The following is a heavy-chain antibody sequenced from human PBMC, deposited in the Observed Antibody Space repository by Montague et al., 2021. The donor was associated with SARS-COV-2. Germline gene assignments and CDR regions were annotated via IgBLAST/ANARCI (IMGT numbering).Heavy chain of an antibody. Sequence: SLRLSCSASGFTFSSYDMNWVRQAPGKGLEWISDISSSGSNTYYIDSVKGRFTISRDNAKNLLYLQMNSLRAEDTAVYYCAREGFTGKYVEYWGQGTLVTVSS. CDR2: ISSSGSNT. V-gene: IGHV3-48*03. D-gene: IGHD2-8*02. CDR1: GFTFSSYD. CDR3: AREGFTGKYVEY. J-gene: IGHJ4*02.